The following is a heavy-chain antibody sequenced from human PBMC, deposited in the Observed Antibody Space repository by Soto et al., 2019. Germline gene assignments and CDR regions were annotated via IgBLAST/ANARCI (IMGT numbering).Heavy chain of an antibody. Sequence: GGSLRLSCAASGFTFSNYWMHWVRQVPGKGLVWVSGIKWNSEVTAYADSVKGRFTISRDNAEKSSYLQMDSLRVEDTALYFCAQDYDVLTGPTAFFGLDLWGQGTMVTVSS. V-gene: IGHV3-74*01. CDR3: AQDYDVLTGPTAFFGLDL. CDR2: IKWNSEVT. D-gene: IGHD3-9*01. CDR1: GFTFSNYW. J-gene: IGHJ6*02.